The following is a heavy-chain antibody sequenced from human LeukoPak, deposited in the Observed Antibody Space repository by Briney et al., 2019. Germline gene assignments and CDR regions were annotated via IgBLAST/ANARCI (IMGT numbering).Heavy chain of an antibody. CDR2: ISWNSVSE. Sequence: GGSLRLSCATSGFIFDDYAMYWVRLVPGKGLEWVSRISWNSVSESYADSVRGRFTISRDNAENSLHLQMESLRPEDTALYFCAKDVDGSGSRFDYWRQGTLVIVS. J-gene: IGHJ4*02. CDR1: GFIFDDYA. V-gene: IGHV3-9*01. D-gene: IGHD3-10*01. CDR3: AKDVDGSGSRFDY.